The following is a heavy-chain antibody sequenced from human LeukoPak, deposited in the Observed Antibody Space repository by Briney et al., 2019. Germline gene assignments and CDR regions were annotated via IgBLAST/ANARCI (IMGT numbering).Heavy chain of an antibody. CDR2: ISGSGGTT. D-gene: IGHD1-26*01. V-gene: IGHV3-23*01. CDR3: GSSPPRIEGASKGLSD. Sequence: GGSLRLSCAVSGFTFSSYAMSWVRQAPGKGLEWVSVISGSGGTTYYSDSVKGRFTISRDNSKNTLYLQMNSLRAEDTAVYYCGSSPPRIEGASKGLSDWGQGTLVTVSS. J-gene: IGHJ4*02. CDR1: GFTFSSYA.